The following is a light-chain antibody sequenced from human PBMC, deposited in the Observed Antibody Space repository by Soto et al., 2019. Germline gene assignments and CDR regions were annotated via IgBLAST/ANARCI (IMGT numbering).Light chain of an antibody. Sequence: QSMITQPDFLSGSYELSTTISCTGTSSDVGGYNYVSSYQQHPGKAHTLMISDVNNRPSAVSNSLSAPKSGNTSSLTISGLQTEDEADYYCSSYTTSSTYVFGTGT. CDR1: SSDVGGYNY. V-gene: IGLV2-14*01. CDR2: DVN. J-gene: IGLJ1*01. CDR3: SSYTTSSTYV.